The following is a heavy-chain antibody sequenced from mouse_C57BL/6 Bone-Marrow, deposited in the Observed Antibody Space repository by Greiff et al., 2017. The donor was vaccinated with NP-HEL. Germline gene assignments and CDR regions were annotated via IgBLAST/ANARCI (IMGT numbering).Heavy chain of an antibody. CDR2: IHPNSGST. D-gene: IGHD1-1*01. J-gene: IGHJ2*01. V-gene: IGHV1-64*01. CDR3: AREGDYYGSGEFDY. CDR1: GYTFTSYW. Sequence: VQLQQPGAELVKPGASVKLSCKASGYTFTSYWMHWVKQRPGQGLEWIGMIHPNSGSTNYNEKFKSKATLTVDKSSSTAYMQLSSLTSEDSAVYYCAREGDYYGSGEFDYWGQGTTLTVSS.